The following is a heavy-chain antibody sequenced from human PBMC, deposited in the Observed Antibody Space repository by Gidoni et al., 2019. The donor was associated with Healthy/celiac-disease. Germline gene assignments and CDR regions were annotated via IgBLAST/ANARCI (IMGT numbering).Heavy chain of an antibody. Sequence: QFQLQPWGAGLLKPSETLSLTCAVYGASFSGYYWSWIRQPPGKGLEWIGEINPSGSTNYNPSLKSRVTISVDTSKNQFSLKLSSVTAADTAVYYCARGEYSSPNWFDPWGQGTLVTVSS. J-gene: IGHJ5*02. CDR3: ARGEYSSPNWFDP. CDR1: GASFSGYY. D-gene: IGHD6-6*01. CDR2: INPSGST. V-gene: IGHV4-34*01.